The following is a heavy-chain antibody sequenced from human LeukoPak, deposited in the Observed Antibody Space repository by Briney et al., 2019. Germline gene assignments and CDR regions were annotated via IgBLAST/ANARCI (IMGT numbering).Heavy chain of an antibody. Sequence: GGSLRLSCAASGFTFSSYAMSWVRQAPGKGLEWVSAISASGGSTYYADSVKGRFTISRDNSKNTLYLQMNSLRAEDTAVYYCAKGPYDIVVVVAAVFDYWGQGTLVTVSS. J-gene: IGHJ4*02. CDR3: AKGPYDIVVVVAAVFDY. CDR1: GFTFSSYA. V-gene: IGHV3-23*01. D-gene: IGHD2-15*01. CDR2: ISASGGST.